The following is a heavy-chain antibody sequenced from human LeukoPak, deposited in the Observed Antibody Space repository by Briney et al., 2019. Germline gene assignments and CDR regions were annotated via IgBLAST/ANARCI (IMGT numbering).Heavy chain of an antibody. CDR2: VKQDGSDK. CDR3: ARGRYCNGGNCYLDY. J-gene: IGHJ4*02. V-gene: IGHV3-7*01. Sequence: GGSLRLSCAASGFTFTTYWMNWVRQAPGKGLEWVANVKQDGSDKYYVDSVKGRFTISRDNAKNSLHLQMYSLRAEDTAVYYCARGRYCNGGNCYLDYWGQGSLVTVSS. D-gene: IGHD2-15*01. CDR1: GFTFTTYW.